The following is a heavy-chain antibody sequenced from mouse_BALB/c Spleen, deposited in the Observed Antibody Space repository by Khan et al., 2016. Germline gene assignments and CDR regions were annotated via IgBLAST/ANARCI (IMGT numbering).Heavy chain of an antibody. Sequence: QIQLVQSGPELKKPGETVKISCKASGYTFTDYSMHWVKQAPGKGLKWMGWINTETGEPTYADDFKGRFAFSLETSASTAYLQINNLKNEDTATYFCASVGRYPLDYWDQDTTLTVSS. V-gene: IGHV9-2-1*01. CDR1: GYTFTDYS. CDR3: ASVGRYPLDY. CDR2: INTETGEP. J-gene: IGHJ2*01.